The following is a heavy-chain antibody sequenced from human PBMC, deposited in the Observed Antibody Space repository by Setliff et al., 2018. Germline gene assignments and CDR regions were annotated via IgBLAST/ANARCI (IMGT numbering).Heavy chain of an antibody. CDR2: INHSGST. D-gene: IGHD3-3*01. Sequence: NPSETLSLTCAVYGGSFSGYYWSWIRQPPGKGLEWIGEINHSGSTNYNPSLKSRVTISVDTSKNQFSLKLSSVTAADTAVYYCARVRVVYYYYGMDVWGQGTTVTVSS. J-gene: IGHJ6*02. CDR1: GGSFSGYY. V-gene: IGHV4-34*01. CDR3: ARVRVVYYYYGMDV.